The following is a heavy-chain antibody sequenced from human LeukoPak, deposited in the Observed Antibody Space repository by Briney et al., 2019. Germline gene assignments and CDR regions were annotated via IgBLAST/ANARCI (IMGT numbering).Heavy chain of an antibody. Sequence: GASVKVSCKASEYTFTGYYLHWVRQAPGQGLEWMGWINPHSGDTDYAQKFQGRVTMTRDTSISTAYMELSRLRSDDTAVYYCARWGGHCTSGLCYYFDCWGQGTLVTASS. J-gene: IGHJ4*02. CDR3: ARWGGHCTSGLCYYFDC. D-gene: IGHD2-8*01. CDR2: INPHSGDT. V-gene: IGHV1-2*02. CDR1: EYTFTGYY.